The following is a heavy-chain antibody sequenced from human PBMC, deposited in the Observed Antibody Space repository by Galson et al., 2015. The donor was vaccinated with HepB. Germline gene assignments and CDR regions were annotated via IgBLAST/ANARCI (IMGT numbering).Heavy chain of an antibody. V-gene: IGHV3-33*08. CDR1: GFTFSSYG. CDR2: IWYDGSNK. D-gene: IGHD4-17*01. CDR3: ARDRVLRSLGYWYFDL. J-gene: IGHJ2*01. Sequence: SLRLSCAASGFTFSSYGMHWVRQAPGKGLEWVAVIWYDGSNKYYAESVKGRFTISRDNFKKMVYLQMNSLRAEDTAVYYCARDRVLRSLGYWYFDLWGRGTLVTVSS.